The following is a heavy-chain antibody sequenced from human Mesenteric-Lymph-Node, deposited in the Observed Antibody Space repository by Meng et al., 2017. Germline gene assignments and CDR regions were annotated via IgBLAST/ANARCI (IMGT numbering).Heavy chain of an antibody. Sequence: ASVKVSCKVSGYTLTELSMHWVRQAPGKGLEWMGGFDPEDGETIYAQKFQGRVTMTEDTSTDTAYMELSSLRSEDTAVYYCATSQGSYSSSWYGLGDYWGQGTLVTVSS. D-gene: IGHD6-13*01. CDR3: ATSQGSYSSSWYGLGDY. CDR2: FDPEDGET. CDR1: GYTLTELS. V-gene: IGHV1-24*01. J-gene: IGHJ4*02.